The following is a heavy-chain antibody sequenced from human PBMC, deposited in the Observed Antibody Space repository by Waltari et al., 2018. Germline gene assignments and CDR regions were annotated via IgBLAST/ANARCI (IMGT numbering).Heavy chain of an antibody. CDR2: INPNSGGI. Sequence: QVQLVQSGAEVKKPGSSVKVSCKASGGTFSSYAIGWVRQAPGQGLEWMGRINPNSGGINYAQKFQGRVTMTRDTSISTAYMELSRLRSDDTAVYYCARAGVVITAVLFDYWGQGTLVTVSS. J-gene: IGHJ4*02. CDR3: ARAGVVITAVLFDY. CDR1: GGTFSSYA. D-gene: IGHD3-22*01. V-gene: IGHV1-2*06.